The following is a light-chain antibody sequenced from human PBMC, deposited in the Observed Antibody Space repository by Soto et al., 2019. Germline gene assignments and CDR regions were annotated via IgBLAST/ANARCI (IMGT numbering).Light chain of an antibody. Sequence: DIQMTQSPSTLSASVGDRVTITCRASQTISTWLAWYQHKPGKAPKLLIYKASSLESGVPSRLSGSGSGTEFTLTISSLEPDDFATYYCQQYNRYWTFGQGTKVEIK. CDR2: KAS. CDR1: QTISTW. V-gene: IGKV1-5*03. CDR3: QQYNRYWT. J-gene: IGKJ1*01.